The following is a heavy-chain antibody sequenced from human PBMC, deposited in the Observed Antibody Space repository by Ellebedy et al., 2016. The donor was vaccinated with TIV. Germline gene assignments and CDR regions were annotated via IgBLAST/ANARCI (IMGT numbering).Heavy chain of an antibody. CDR1: GGTFSSYA. J-gene: IGHJ4*02. D-gene: IGHD6-19*01. CDR3: ARGGAVADPFDY. Sequence: ASVKVSXXASGGTFSSYAISWVRQAPGQGLEWMGGIIPIFGTANYAQKFQGRVTITADESTSTAYMELSSLRSEDTAVYYYARGGAVADPFDYWGQGTLVTVSS. V-gene: IGHV1-69*13. CDR2: IIPIFGTA.